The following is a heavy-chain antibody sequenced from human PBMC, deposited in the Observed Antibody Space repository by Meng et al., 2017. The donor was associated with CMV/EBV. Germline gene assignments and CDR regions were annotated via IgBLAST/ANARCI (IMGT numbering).Heavy chain of an antibody. CDR1: GFTFSSYA. V-gene: IGHV3-30-3*01. D-gene: IGHD6-19*01. Sequence: GGSLRLSCAASGFTFSSYAMHWVRQAPGKGLEWVAVISYDGSNKYYADSVKGRFTISRDNSKNTLYLQMNSLRAEDTAVYYCARDGPAREQWLVQVWYYYYGMDVWGQGITVTVSS. CDR3: ARDGPAREQWLVQVWYYYYGMDV. CDR2: ISYDGSNK. J-gene: IGHJ6*02.